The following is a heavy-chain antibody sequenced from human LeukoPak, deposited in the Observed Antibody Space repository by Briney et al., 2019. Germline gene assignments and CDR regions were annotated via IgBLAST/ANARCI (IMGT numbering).Heavy chain of an antibody. Sequence: GASVKVSCKASGYTFTGYDMHWVRQAPGQGLEWMGWINPNSGGTNYAQKFQGRVTMTRDTSISTAYMELSRLRSDDTAVYYCARAYNWNSPFDYWGQGTLVTVSS. CDR1: GYTFTGYD. CDR2: INPNSGGT. J-gene: IGHJ4*02. D-gene: IGHD1-7*01. CDR3: ARAYNWNSPFDY. V-gene: IGHV1-2*02.